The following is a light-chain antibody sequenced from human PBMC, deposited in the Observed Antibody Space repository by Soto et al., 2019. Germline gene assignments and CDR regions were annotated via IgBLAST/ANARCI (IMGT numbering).Light chain of an antibody. CDR3: HQYGGSPGT. V-gene: IGKV3-20*01. J-gene: IGKJ1*01. CDR2: DAS. Sequence: EIVLTQSPGTLSLSPGERATLSCRASQSISSTYLTWYHQRPGQAPRLLIYDASSRATGVPDRFSGSGSGTDFTLTISRLEPEDFAVYYCHQYGGSPGTLGQGTKVDIK. CDR1: QSISSTY.